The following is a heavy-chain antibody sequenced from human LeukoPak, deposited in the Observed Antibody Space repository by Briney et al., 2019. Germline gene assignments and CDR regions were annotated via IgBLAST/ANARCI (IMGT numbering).Heavy chain of an antibody. CDR2: INPSGGST. CDR1: GYTFTSYY. V-gene: IGHV1-46*01. Sequence: ASVKVSCKASGYTFTSYYMHWVRQAPGQGLEWMGIINPSGGSTSYAQKFQGRVTMTRDTSTSTVYMELSSLRSEDTAVYYCARHTMVRGVERAFGIWGQGTMVTVSS. D-gene: IGHD3-10*01. J-gene: IGHJ3*02. CDR3: ARHTMVRGVERAFGI.